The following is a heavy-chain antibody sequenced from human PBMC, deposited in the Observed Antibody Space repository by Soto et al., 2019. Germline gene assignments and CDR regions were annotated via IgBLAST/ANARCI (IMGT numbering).Heavy chain of an antibody. CDR3: AKGHLWFGGGYYYMDV. Sequence: GGSLRLSCAASGFTFSSYAMSWVRQAPGKGLEWVSAISGSGGSTYYADSVKGRFTISRDNSKNTLYLQMTSLRAEDTAVYYCAKGHLWFGGGYYYMDVWGKGTTVTVSS. J-gene: IGHJ6*03. V-gene: IGHV3-23*01. CDR2: ISGSGGST. CDR1: GFTFSSYA. D-gene: IGHD3-10*01.